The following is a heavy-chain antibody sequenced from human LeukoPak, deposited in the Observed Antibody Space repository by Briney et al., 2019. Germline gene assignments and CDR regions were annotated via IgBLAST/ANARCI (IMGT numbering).Heavy chain of an antibody. CDR1: GFTFSDYY. CDR2: INWNGGST. J-gene: IGHJ5*02. D-gene: IGHD6-6*01. CDR3: ARDLGQQLGWFDP. V-gene: IGHV3-20*04. Sequence: GGSLRLSCAASGFTFSDYYMSWIRQAPGKGLEWVSGINWNGGSTGYADSVKGRFTISRDNAKNSLYLQMNSLRAEDTALYYCARDLGQQLGWFDPWGQGTLVTVSS.